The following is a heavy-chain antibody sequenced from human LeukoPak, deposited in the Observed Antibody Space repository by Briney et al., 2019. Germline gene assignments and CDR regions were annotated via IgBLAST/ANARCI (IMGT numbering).Heavy chain of an antibody. Sequence: TLSLTCTVSGGSISSGDYYWSRIPQPPGNGLEWLGYIYYSWSTYYNPSLKSRVTISVDTSKNQFSLKLSSVTAADTAVYYCARNVVSVEWLPLDYWGQGTLVTVSS. J-gene: IGHJ4*02. D-gene: IGHD3-3*01. V-gene: IGHV4-30-4*08. CDR1: GGSISSGDYY. CDR3: ARNVVSVEWLPLDY. CDR2: IYYSWST.